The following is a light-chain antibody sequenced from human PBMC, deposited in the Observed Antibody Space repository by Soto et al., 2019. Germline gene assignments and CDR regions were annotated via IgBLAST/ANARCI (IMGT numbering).Light chain of an antibody. J-gene: IGKJ1*01. CDR3: QQYGSSSWT. CDR1: QSIGSS. Sequence: EIVFTQSPDTLSLYPGERATLSCRASQSIGSSLAWYQQKPGQAPRLLIYGASSRATGIPDRFSGSGSGTEFTLTISRLEPEDFAVYYCQQYGSSSWTFGQGTKVDIK. CDR2: GAS. V-gene: IGKV3-20*01.